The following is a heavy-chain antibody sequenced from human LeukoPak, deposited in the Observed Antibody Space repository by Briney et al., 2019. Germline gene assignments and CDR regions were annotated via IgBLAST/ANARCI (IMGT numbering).Heavy chain of an antibody. Sequence: GGSLRLSCAASGFTFSSYAMHWVRQAPGKGLEWVAVISYDGSNKYYADSVKGRFTISRDNSKNTVYLQVNSLRAEDTAVYYCAKDFFQLPQAYFVQWGQGTLVTVSS. CDR3: AKDFFQLPQAYFVQ. CDR2: ISYDGSNK. D-gene: IGHD2-2*01. J-gene: IGHJ4*02. CDR1: GFTFSSYA. V-gene: IGHV3-30-3*01.